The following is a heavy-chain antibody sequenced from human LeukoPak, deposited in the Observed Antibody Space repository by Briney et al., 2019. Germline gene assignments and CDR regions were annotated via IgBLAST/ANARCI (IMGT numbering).Heavy chain of an antibody. CDR1: GYSFTNYW. V-gene: IGHV5-51*01. Sequence: GESLKISCKGSGYSFTNYWIGWVRQMPGKGLEWMGIIYPGDSKTRFSPSFQGQVTISADKSSSTAYLQWSSLKASDTAMYYCARYMGRTLGSNWFDPWGQGTLVTVSS. CDR3: ARYMGRTLGSNWFDP. J-gene: IGHJ5*02. D-gene: IGHD1-14*01. CDR2: IYPGDSKT.